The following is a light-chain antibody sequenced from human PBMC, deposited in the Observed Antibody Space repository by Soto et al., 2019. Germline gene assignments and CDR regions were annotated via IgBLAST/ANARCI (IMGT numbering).Light chain of an antibody. Sequence: QSALTQPASVSGSPGQSITISCTGTSSDVGGYNYVSWYQQHPGKAPKLMIYEVSNRPSGASNRFSGSKSGNTASLTISGLQAEEEADYYCSSYTSSSTWVFGGGTKLTVL. CDR2: EVS. V-gene: IGLV2-14*01. J-gene: IGLJ3*02. CDR3: SSYTSSSTWV. CDR1: SSDVGGYNY.